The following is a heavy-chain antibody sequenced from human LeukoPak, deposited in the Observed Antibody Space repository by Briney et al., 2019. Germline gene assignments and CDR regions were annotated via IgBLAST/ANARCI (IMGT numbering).Heavy chain of an antibody. CDR3: ARDGRPRGFPGLVY. J-gene: IGHJ4*02. Sequence: GGSLRLSCAASGFTVSSNYMSWVRQAPGKGLEWVSVIYSGGSTYYADSVKGRFTISRDSSKNTLYLQMNTLRAEDTAVYYCARDGRPRGFPGLVYWGQGTLVTVSS. V-gene: IGHV3-53*01. CDR2: IYSGGST. CDR1: GFTVSSNY. D-gene: IGHD1-1*01.